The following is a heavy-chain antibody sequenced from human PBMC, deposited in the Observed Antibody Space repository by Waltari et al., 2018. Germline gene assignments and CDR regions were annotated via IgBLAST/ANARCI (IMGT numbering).Heavy chain of an antibody. CDR3: ARVPYDFWSGYMSFDY. V-gene: IGHV4-38-2*01. CDR2: IYHSGST. D-gene: IGHD3-3*01. J-gene: IGHJ4*02. Sequence: QVQLQESGPGLVKPSETLSLTCAVSGYSISSGYYRGWIRQPPGKGLEWIGSIYHSGSTYYNPSLKSRVTISVDTSKNQFSLKLSSVTAADTAVYYCARVPYDFWSGYMSFDYWGQGTLVTVSS. CDR1: GYSISSGYY.